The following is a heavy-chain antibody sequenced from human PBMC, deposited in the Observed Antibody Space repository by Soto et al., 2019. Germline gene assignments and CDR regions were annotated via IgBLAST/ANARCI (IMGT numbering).Heavy chain of an antibody. J-gene: IGHJ5*02. CDR1: GYSFTIYW. CDR3: ARHSNTDYYDSSGYFS. V-gene: IGHV5-51*01. Sequence: GESLKISCNGSGYSFTIYWIGWVRQMPGKGLEWMGIIYPGDSDTRYSPSFQGQVTISADKSISTAYLQWSSLKASDTAMYYCARHSNTDYYDSSGYFSWGQGTLVTVSS. CDR2: IYPGDSDT. D-gene: IGHD3-22*01.